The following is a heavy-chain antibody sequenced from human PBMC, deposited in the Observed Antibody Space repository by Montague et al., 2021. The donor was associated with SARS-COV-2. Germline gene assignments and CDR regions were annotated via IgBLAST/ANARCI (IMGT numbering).Heavy chain of an antibody. CDR3: ARHVGGGEYYDSSGYYGGDAFDI. J-gene: IGHJ3*02. CDR1: GGSISSSSYY. Sequence: SETLSLTCTVSGGSISSSSYYWGWIRQPPGKGLEWIGSIYYSGSTYYNPSLKSRVTISVDTSKNQFSLKLSSVTAADTAVYHCARHVGGGEYYDSSGYYGGDAFDIWGQGTMVTVSS. D-gene: IGHD3-22*01. V-gene: IGHV4-39*01. CDR2: IYYSGST.